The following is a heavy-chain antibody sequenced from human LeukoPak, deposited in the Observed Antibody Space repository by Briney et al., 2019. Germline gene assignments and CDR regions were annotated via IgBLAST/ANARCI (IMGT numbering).Heavy chain of an antibody. J-gene: IGHJ4*02. V-gene: IGHV3-30-3*01. D-gene: IGHD2-21*02. CDR3: ARVDCGGDCYTGY. CDR2: ISYDGSNK. CDR1: GFTFSSYA. Sequence: GGSLRLSCAASGFTFSSYAMHWVRQAPGKGLEWVAVISYDGSNKYYADSVKGRFTISRDNSKNTLYLQMNSLRAEDTAVYYCARVDCGGDCYTGYWGQGTLVTASS.